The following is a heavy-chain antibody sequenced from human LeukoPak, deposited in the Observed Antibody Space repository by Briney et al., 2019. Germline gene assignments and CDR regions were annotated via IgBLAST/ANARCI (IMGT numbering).Heavy chain of an antibody. CDR2: IKSKTDGGTT. J-gene: IGHJ4*02. CDR1: GFSFSNAW. Sequence: GGSLRLSCAASGFSFSNAWMNWVRQAPGKGLEWAGRIKSKTDGGTTDYAAPVKGRFTISRDDSKNTLYLQMNSLKTEDTAVYYCTTNMGPGYWGQGTLVTVSS. CDR3: TTNMGPGY. V-gene: IGHV3-15*01. D-gene: IGHD6-13*01.